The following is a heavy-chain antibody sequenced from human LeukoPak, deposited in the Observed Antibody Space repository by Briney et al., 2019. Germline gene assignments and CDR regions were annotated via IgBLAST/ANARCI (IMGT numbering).Heavy chain of an antibody. V-gene: IGHV4-31*03. J-gene: IGHJ5*02. Sequence: SDTLSLTCTVSGYSITSGGYYWSWIRQHPGKGLDWIESSNYSGTPYYNPSLQSRVSLSVDTPKNQLSLKPISVPTPEPDVYSCAIASPPRNWNDGVDRWGQGALVTVSS. CDR2: SNYSGTP. D-gene: IGHD1-1*01. CDR3: AIASPPRNWNDGVDR. CDR1: GYSITSGGYY.